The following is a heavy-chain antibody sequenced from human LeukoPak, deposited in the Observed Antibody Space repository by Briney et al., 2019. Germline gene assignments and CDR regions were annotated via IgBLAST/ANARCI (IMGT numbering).Heavy chain of an antibody. V-gene: IGHV1-18*01. Sequence: ASVKVSCKASGYTFTSYGISWVRQAPGQGLEWMGWISAYNGNTNYAQKLQGRVTMTTDTSTSTAYMELRSLRSDDTAAYYCAREIVVVEAANHYYGMDVWGQGTTVTVSS. CDR2: ISAYNGNT. CDR1: GYTFTSYG. D-gene: IGHD2-15*01. J-gene: IGHJ6*02. CDR3: AREIVVVEAANHYYGMDV.